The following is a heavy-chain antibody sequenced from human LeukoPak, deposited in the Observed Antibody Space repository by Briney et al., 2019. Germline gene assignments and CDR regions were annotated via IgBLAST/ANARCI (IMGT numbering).Heavy chain of an antibody. J-gene: IGHJ5*02. CDR1: GFTFSSYG. Sequence: GGSLRLSCAASGFTFSSYGMSWVRQAPGKGLEWVSAISGSGGSTYYADSVKGRYTISRDNSKNTLYLQMNSLRAEDTAVYYCAREKYSSSCNWFDPWGQGTLVTVSS. D-gene: IGHD6-13*01. V-gene: IGHV3-23*01. CDR3: AREKYSSSCNWFDP. CDR2: ISGSGGST.